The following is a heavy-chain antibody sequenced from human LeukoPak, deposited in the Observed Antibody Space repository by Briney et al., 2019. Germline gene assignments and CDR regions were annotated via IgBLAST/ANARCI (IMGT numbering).Heavy chain of an antibody. V-gene: IGHV3-7*04. CDR1: VFPFRRYW. Sequence: GGSLRLSCAACVFPFRRYWMSWVRQAPGKGLEWVANIKQDGSEKNYVDSVKGRFTISRENAKSSLYLQMNSLRAEDTAVYYCSGMATITPFDYWGQGTLVTVSS. D-gene: IGHD5-24*01. CDR3: SGMATITPFDY. CDR2: IKQDGSEK. J-gene: IGHJ4*02.